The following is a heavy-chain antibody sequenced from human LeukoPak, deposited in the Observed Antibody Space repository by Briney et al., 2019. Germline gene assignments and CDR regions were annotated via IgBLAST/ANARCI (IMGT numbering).Heavy chain of an antibody. CDR2: ISSSSSYT. CDR3: ARDRGDYYGSGSYYY. J-gene: IGHJ4*02. V-gene: IGHV3-11*06. D-gene: IGHD3-10*01. CDR1: GFTFSDYY. Sequence: PGGSLRLSCAASGFTFSDYYMSWIRQAPGKGLEWVSYISSSSSYTNYADSVKGRFTISRDNSKNTLYLQMNSLRAEDTAVYYCARDRGDYYGSGSYYYWGQGTLVTVSS.